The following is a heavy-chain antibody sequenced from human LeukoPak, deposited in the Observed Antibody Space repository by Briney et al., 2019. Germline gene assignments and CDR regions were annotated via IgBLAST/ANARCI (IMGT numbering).Heavy chain of an antibody. D-gene: IGHD6-13*01. CDR1: GGPISSYY. V-gene: IGHV4-59*08. Sequence: SETLSLTCTVSGGPISSYYWSWIRQPPGKGLEWIGYIYYSGSTNYSPSLKSRVTISLDTSKNQFSLKLSSVTAADTAVYYCARHDGSSWYYAFDVWGQGTMVTVSS. CDR3: ARHDGSSWYYAFDV. CDR2: IYYSGST. J-gene: IGHJ3*01.